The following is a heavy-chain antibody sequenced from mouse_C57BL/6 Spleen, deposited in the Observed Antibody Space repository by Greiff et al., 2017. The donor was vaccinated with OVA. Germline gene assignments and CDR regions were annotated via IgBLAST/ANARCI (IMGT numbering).Heavy chain of an antibody. CDR3: ARGGYYFDY. CDR2: IYPGSGST. J-gene: IGHJ2*01. V-gene: IGHV1-55*01. CDR1: GYTFTSYW. Sequence: QVQLQQSRAELVKPGASVKMSCKASGYTFTSYWITWVKQRPGQGLEWIGDIYPGSGSTNYNEKFKSKATLTVDTSSSTAYMQLSSLTSEDSAVYYCARGGYYFDYWGQGTTLTVSS.